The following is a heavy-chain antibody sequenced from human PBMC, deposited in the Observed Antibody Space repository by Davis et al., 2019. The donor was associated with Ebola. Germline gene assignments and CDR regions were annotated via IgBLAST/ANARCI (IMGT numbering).Heavy chain of an antibody. CDR2: ISSSSNYI. J-gene: IGHJ2*01. CDR1: GFVFSSYS. CDR3: VRDPALVVTGGGWFFGL. V-gene: IGHV3-21*01. Sequence: GGSLRLSCAASGFVFSSYSMNWVRQAPGKGLEWVSFISSSSNYIYYADSVKGRFTVSRDNAKNSLYLQMNSLRAEDTAVYYCVRDPALVVTGGGWFFGLWGRGTLVTVSS. D-gene: IGHD2-21*02.